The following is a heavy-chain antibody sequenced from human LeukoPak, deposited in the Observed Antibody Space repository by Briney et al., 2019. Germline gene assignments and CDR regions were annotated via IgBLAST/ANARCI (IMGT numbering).Heavy chain of an antibody. CDR2: IYYTGST. CDR1: GVSINSYY. J-gene: IGHJ5*02. CDR3: ARLIAAAGTGWFDP. D-gene: IGHD6-13*01. V-gene: IGHV4-59*08. Sequence: PSETLSLTCTVSGVSINSYYWSWIRQPPGKGLESIGYIYYTGSTNYNPSLKSRVTISVDTSKNQFSLKLSSVTAADTAVYYCARLIAAAGTGWFDPWGQGTLVTVSS.